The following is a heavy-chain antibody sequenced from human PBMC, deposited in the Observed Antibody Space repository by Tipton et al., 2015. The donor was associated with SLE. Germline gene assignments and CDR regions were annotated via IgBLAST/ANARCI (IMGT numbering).Heavy chain of an antibody. CDR1: GASISRGSYY. CDR3: ARDQTHTAFDY. D-gene: IGHD5-18*01. Sequence: TLSLTCSVSGASISRGSYYWTWVRQPAGKGLEWIGHVYTGGATTYNPSLESRVTISLDTSKNHFSLYLTSVTAADTAVYYCARDQTHTAFDYWGQGTLVTVSS. CDR2: VYTGGAT. J-gene: IGHJ4*02. V-gene: IGHV4-61*09.